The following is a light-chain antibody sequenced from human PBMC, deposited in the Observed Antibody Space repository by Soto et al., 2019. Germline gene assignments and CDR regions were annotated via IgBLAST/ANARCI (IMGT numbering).Light chain of an antibody. CDR1: QGISTW. V-gene: IGKV1D-12*01. J-gene: IGKJ5*01. Sequence: DIQMTQSPSSLAASVGDGVTNTCRASQGISTWLAWFQQKPGEAPKLLIYAASSLQSGVPSRFSGSGSGTDFTLTISILQPEDFATYYCQQANSFPITFGQGTRLEIK. CDR3: QQANSFPIT. CDR2: AAS.